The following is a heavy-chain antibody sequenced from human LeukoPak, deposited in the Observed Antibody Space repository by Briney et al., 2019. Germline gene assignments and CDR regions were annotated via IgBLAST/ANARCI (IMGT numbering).Heavy chain of an antibody. V-gene: IGHV3-30*19. Sequence: QPGRSLRLSCAVSGFTFSDYGMHWVRQAPGKGLEWVAVISYDGSNKYYADSVKGRFTISRDNSKNTLYLQMNSLRAEDTAVYYCARDRGVYYYYGMDVWGQGTTVTVSS. J-gene: IGHJ6*02. CDR2: ISYDGSNK. CDR3: ARDRGVYYYYGMDV. D-gene: IGHD3-10*01. CDR1: GFTFSDYG.